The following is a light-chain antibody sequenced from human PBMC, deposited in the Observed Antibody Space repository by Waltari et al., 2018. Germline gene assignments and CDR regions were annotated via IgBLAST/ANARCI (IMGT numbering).Light chain of an antibody. J-gene: IGKJ2*01. CDR2: DVS. Sequence: IVMPQSTATLSVSPGEGDTLSCRASQHVSSNLAGYQQKPGQAPRLLIYDVSTRAIGIPARFSGSGSGTEFTLTISSLQSEDFAVYYCQQYNKWPPYTFGQGTKLEIK. CDR3: QQYNKWPPYT. V-gene: IGKV3-15*01. CDR1: QHVSSN.